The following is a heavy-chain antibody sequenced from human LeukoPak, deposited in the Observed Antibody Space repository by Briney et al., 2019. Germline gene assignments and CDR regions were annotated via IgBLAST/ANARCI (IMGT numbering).Heavy chain of an antibody. CDR2: IVGSGVTT. J-gene: IGHJ4*02. CDR3: ARDERWIQFNY. V-gene: IGHV3-23*01. CDR1: GFTFSNYG. D-gene: IGHD5-18*01. Sequence: QSGGSLRLSCAASGFTFSNYGMNWVRQAPGKGLEWVSGIVGSGVTTYYADSVKGRFTISRDNSKNTLCLHMNGLRVEDTAIYYCARDERWIQFNYWGQGTLVTVSS.